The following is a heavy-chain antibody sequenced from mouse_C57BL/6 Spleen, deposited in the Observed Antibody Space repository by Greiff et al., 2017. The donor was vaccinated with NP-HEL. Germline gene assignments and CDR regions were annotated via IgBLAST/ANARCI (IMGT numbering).Heavy chain of an antibody. CDR1: GYTFTSYG. D-gene: IGHD1-1*01. Sequence: QVQLQQSGAELARPGASVKLSCKASGYTFTSYGISWVKQRTGQGLEWIGEIYPRSGNTYYNEKFKGKATLTADKSSSTAYMELRSLTSEDSAVYFCAREGITTVVPFDYWGQGTTLTVSS. J-gene: IGHJ2*01. V-gene: IGHV1-81*01. CDR3: AREGITTVVPFDY. CDR2: IYPRSGNT.